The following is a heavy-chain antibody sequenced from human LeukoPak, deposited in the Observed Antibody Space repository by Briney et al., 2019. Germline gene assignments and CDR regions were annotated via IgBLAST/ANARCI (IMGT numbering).Heavy chain of an antibody. Sequence: GRSLRLSCATSGFVFDDYNLHWVRQAPGKGLEWVSSISWNSRRIGYAESVKGRFTISRDVAKNTLYLQMNSLRPEGTALYYCAKDVHSSIWPLGGMDVWGQGTTVTVSS. CDR1: GFVFDDYN. J-gene: IGHJ6*02. D-gene: IGHD3-22*01. CDR2: ISWNSRRI. CDR3: AKDVHSSIWPLGGMDV. V-gene: IGHV3-9*01.